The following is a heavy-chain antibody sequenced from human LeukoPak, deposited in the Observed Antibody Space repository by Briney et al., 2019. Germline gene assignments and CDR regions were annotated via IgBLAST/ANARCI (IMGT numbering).Heavy chain of an antibody. CDR2: IGSSGAT. V-gene: IGHV3-23*01. CDR3: AKVTAWYSSSWYLAY. J-gene: IGHJ4*02. Sequence: GGSLRLSCAASGITLSNYWMTWVRQAPGKGLEWVSSIGSSGATFYADSVKGRFTISRDNSKNTLFLQMNSLRAEDTAVYFCAKVTAWYSSSWYLAYWGQGTLVTVSS. CDR1: GITLSNYW. D-gene: IGHD6-13*01.